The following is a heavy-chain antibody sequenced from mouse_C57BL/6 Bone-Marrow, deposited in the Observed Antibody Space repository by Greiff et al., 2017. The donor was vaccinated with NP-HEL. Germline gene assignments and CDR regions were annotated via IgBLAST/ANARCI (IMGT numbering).Heavy chain of an antibody. D-gene: IGHD1-1*01. Sequence: QVQLKQPGAELVKPGASVKLSCKASGYTFTSYWMQWVKQRPGQGLEWIGEIDPSDSYTNYNQKFKGKATLTVDTSSSTAYMQLSSLTSEDSAVYYCASTVVPAMDYWGQGTSVTVSS. CDR3: ASTVVPAMDY. V-gene: IGHV1-50*01. CDR2: IDPSDSYT. J-gene: IGHJ4*01. CDR1: GYTFTSYW.